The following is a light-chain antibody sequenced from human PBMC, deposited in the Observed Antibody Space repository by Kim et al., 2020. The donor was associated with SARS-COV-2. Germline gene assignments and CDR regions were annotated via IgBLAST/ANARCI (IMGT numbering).Light chain of an antibody. CDR2: EVN. Sequence: QSALTQPPSVSGSPGQSVTISCTGTSSDIGAYDRVSWYQQPPGTAPKLIIYEVNSRPSGVPDRFSGSKSGNTASLTISGLQAEDETDYYCSSYTRSSTWVFGGGTKLTVL. J-gene: IGLJ3*02. CDR3: SSYTRSSTWV. CDR1: SSDIGAYDR. V-gene: IGLV2-18*02.